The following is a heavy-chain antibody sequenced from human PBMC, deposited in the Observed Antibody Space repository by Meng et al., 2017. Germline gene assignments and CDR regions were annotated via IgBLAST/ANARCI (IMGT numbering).Heavy chain of an antibody. CDR2: INPSGGST. CDR1: GYTFTSYY. CDR3: ARASGRVPSYYDSSGYPHYFDY. D-gene: IGHD3-22*01. J-gene: IGHJ4*02. Sequence: ASVKVSCKASGYTFTSYYMHWVRQAPGQGLEWMGIINPSGGSTSYAQKFQGRVTMTRDTSTSTVYMELSSLRSEDTAVYYCARASGRVPSYYDSSGYPHYFDYWGQGTLVTVSS. V-gene: IGHV1-46*01.